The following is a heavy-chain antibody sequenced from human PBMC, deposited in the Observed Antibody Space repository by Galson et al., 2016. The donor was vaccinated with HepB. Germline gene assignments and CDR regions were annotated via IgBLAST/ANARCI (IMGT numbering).Heavy chain of an antibody. V-gene: IGHV3-30*03. D-gene: IGHD1-1*01. Sequence: SLRLSCAASGFTFRSYGLQWVRQAPGKGPEWLAIITYHGRNQFYADSVKGRFTISRDDSRNSVYLQMDSLREEDTAVYSCGKWDWNDPADWGQGTLVSVSS. CDR3: GKWDWNDPAD. CDR1: GFTFRSYG. J-gene: IGHJ4*02. CDR2: ITYHGRNQ.